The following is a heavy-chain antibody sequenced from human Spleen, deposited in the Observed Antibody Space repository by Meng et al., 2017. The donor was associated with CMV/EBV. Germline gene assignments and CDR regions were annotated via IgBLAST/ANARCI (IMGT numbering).Heavy chain of an antibody. CDR1: GFSLSTSGVG. D-gene: IGHD3-9*01. J-gene: IGHJ4*02. CDR2: IYWDDDK. V-gene: IGHV2-5*02. CDR3: AHSRGYFDEFDY. Sequence: QITLKESGPTLVKPTQTLTLPCTFSGFSLSTSGVGVGWIRQPPGKALEWLALIYWDDDKRYSPSLKSRLTITKDTSKNQVVLTMTNMDPVDTATYYCAHSRGYFDEFDYWGQGNLVTSPQ.